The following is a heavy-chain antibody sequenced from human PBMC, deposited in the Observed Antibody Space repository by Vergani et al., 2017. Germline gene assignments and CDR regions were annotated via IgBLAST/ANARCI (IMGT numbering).Heavy chain of an antibody. V-gene: IGHV1-3*01. D-gene: IGHD4-17*01. J-gene: IGHJ4*02. CDR3: AREATVSYGGGFDY. CDR1: GHTFTSYA. Sequence: QVQLVQSGAEVKKPGASVKVSCKASGHTFTSYAMHWVRQAPGQRPEWMGWINAGNGNTKYSQKFQGRVTITRDTSASTAYMELSSLRSEDTAVYYCAREATVSYGGGFDYWGQGTLVTVSS. CDR2: INAGNGNT.